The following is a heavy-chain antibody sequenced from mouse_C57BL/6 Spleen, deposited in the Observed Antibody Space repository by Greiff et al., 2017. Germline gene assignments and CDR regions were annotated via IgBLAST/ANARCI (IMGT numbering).Heavy chain of an antibody. CDR1: GFTFSSYG. CDR3: AGYYSNDAMDY. CDR2: ISSGGSYT. D-gene: IGHD2-5*01. Sequence: EVMLVESGGDLVKPGGSLKLSCAASGFTFSSYGMSWVRQTPDKRLEWVATISSGGSYTYYPDSVKGRFTISRDNAKNTLYLQMSSLKSEDTAMYYCAGYYSNDAMDYWGQGTSVTVSS. J-gene: IGHJ4*01. V-gene: IGHV5-6*02.